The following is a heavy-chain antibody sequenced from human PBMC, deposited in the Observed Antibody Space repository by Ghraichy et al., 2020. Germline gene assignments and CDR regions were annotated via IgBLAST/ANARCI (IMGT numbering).Heavy chain of an antibody. CDR2: IYYSGST. V-gene: IGHV4-59*01. CDR3: ARVRSSGPDRNYYYYMDV. Sequence: SQTLSLTCTVSGGSISSYYWSWIRQPPGKGLEWIGYIYYSGSTNYNPSLKSRVTISVDTSKNQFSLKLSSVTAADTAVYYCARVRSSGPDRNYYYYMDVWGKGTTVTVSS. CDR1: GGSISSYY. J-gene: IGHJ6*03. D-gene: IGHD6-19*01.